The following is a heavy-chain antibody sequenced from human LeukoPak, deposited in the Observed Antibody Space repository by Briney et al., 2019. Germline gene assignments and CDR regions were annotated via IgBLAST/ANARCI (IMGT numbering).Heavy chain of an antibody. J-gene: IGHJ4*02. V-gene: IGHV3-30-3*01. CDR3: AKDLGYYYDSSGPTDY. D-gene: IGHD3-22*01. Sequence: GGSLRLSCAASGFTFSSYAMHWVRQAPGKGLEWVAFISYDGSNKYYADSVKGRFTISRDNSKNTLYLQMNSLRAEDTAVYYCAKDLGYYYDSSGPTDYWGQGTLVTVSS. CDR1: GFTFSSYA. CDR2: ISYDGSNK.